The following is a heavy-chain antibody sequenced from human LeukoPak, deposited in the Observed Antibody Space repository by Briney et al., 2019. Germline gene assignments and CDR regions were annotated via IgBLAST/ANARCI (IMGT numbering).Heavy chain of an antibody. CDR2: ISYDGSNK. D-gene: IGHD4-23*01. Sequence: GGSLRLSCAASGFTFSSYGMHWVRQATGKGLEWVAVISYDGSNKYYADSVKGRFTISRDNSKNTLYLQMNSLRAEDTAVYYCAKGNYGGQVLDYWGQGTLVTVSS. V-gene: IGHV3-30*18. J-gene: IGHJ4*02. CDR3: AKGNYGGQVLDY. CDR1: GFTFSSYG.